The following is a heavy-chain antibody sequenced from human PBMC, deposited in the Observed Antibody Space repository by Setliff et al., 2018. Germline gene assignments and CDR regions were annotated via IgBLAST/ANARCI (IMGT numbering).Heavy chain of an antibody. J-gene: IGHJ4*02. Sequence: NPSETLSLTCTVSGGSISSGDYYWSWIRQPPGKGLEWIGYIYSSGSTYYNPSLKSRVSISVDTSKNQFSLKLSSVTAADTAVYYWARESRYYYDNLGTLDYWGQGTLVTVSS. V-gene: IGHV4-30-4*08. D-gene: IGHD3-22*01. CDR2: IYSSGST. CDR3: ARESRYYYDNLGTLDY. CDR1: GGSISSGDYY.